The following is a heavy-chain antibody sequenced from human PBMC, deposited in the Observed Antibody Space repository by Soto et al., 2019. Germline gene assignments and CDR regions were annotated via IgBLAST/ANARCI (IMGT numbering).Heavy chain of an antibody. J-gene: IGHJ4*02. CDR3: ARDQPGYSYGYGLGY. V-gene: IGHV3-21*01. Sequence: EVQLVESGGGLVKPGGSLRLSCAASGFTFSSYSMNWVRQAPGKGLEWVSSISSSSSYIYYADSVKGRITISRDNAKNSLYLQINSLRAEDTAVYYCARDQPGYSYGYGLGYCGQGALVTVSS. CDR1: GFTFSSYS. CDR2: ISSSSSYI. D-gene: IGHD5-18*01.